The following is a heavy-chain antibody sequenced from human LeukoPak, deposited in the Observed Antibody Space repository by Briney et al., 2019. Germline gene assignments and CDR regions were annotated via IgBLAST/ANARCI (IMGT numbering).Heavy chain of an antibody. Sequence: SETLSLTCTVSGGSISSYYWSWIRQPPGKGLEWIGYIYYSGSTNYNPSLKSRVTISVDTSKNQFSLKLSSVTAADTAVYYCARGGKQWEQTTWFDPWGQGTLVTVSS. V-gene: IGHV4-59*01. D-gene: IGHD1-26*01. CDR3: ARGGKQWEQTTWFDP. J-gene: IGHJ5*02. CDR1: GGSISSYY. CDR2: IYYSGST.